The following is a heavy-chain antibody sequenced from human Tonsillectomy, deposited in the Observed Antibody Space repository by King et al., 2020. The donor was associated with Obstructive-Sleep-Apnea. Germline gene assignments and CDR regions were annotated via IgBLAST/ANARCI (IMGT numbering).Heavy chain of an antibody. CDR2: IDPSDSYA. Sequence: VQLVQSGAEVKKPGESLRISCKGSGYTFINHWISWVRQVPGKGLEWMGKIDPSDSYANYSPSFEGHVTIPADKSISTAYLQWSSLKASDTAVYYCAGHNLGYCSSSSCYVVDYWGQGTLLTVSS. CDR3: AGHNLGYCSSSSCYVVDY. CDR1: GYTFINHW. D-gene: IGHD2-2*01. V-gene: IGHV5-10-1*03. J-gene: IGHJ4*02.